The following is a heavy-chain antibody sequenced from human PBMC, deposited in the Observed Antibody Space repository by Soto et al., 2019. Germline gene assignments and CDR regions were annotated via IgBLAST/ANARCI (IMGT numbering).Heavy chain of an antibody. Sequence: GGSLRLSCAASGFTFSSHAMSWVRQAPGKGLEWVSVISSSGGSTDYADSVKGRFTISRDNAENTLFLQMNSLRVEDTAVYYCAREVLTTGRYFQLWGQGTLVTVSS. D-gene: IGHD4-17*01. V-gene: IGHV3-23*01. J-gene: IGHJ1*01. CDR3: AREVLTTGRYFQL. CDR2: ISSSGGST. CDR1: GFTFSSHA.